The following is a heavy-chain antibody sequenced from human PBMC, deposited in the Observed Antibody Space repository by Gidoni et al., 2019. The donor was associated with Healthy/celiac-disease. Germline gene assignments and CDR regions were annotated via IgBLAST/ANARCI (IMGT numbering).Heavy chain of an antibody. J-gene: IGHJ6*02. Sequence: QVQLVQSGAEVKKPGSSVKVSCKASGGTFSSYAISWVRQAPGQGLEWMGGIIPIFGTANYAQKFQGRVTITADKSTSTAYMELSSLRSEDTAVYYCARSFLKYSYGNYYYYGMDVWGQGTTVTVSS. V-gene: IGHV1-69*06. CDR1: GGTFSSYA. CDR3: ARSFLKYSYGNYYYYGMDV. D-gene: IGHD5-18*01. CDR2: IIPIFGTA.